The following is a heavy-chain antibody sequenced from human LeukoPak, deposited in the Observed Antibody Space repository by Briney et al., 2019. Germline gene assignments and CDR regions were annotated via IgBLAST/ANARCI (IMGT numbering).Heavy chain of an antibody. Sequence: SETLSLTCTVSGGSISSYYWSWIRQPPGKGLEWIGYIYYSGSTNYNPSLKSRATISVDTSKNQFSLKLSSVTAADTAVYYCARDVALHDYGDYGHYFDYWGQGTLVTVSS. CDR3: ARDVALHDYGDYGHYFDY. CDR1: GGSISSYY. CDR2: IYYSGST. V-gene: IGHV4-59*01. J-gene: IGHJ4*02. D-gene: IGHD4-17*01.